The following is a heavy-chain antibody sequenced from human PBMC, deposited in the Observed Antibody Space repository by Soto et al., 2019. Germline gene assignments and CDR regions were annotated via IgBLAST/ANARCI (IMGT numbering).Heavy chain of an antibody. V-gene: IGHV3-23*01. CDR2: IGGSGRTT. CDR1: AFTFNNYA. J-gene: IGHJ4*02. D-gene: IGHD3-22*01. CDR3: AKSRYSDSSGDFYDY. Sequence: GGSLRLSCAASAFTFNNYAMSWVRQAPGKGLEWVSGIGGSGRTTYYADSVKGRFTISRDNSNNTLFLQMNSLRAEDTAVYYCAKSRYSDSSGDFYDYWGQGTLVTVS.